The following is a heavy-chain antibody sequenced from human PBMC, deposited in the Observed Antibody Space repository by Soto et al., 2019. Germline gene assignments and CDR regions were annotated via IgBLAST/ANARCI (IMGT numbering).Heavy chain of an antibody. Sequence: PSETLSLTCSISGDSVSSNSAAWNWIRQSPSRGLEWLGRTYYRSKWYNDYAVSVKSRITINPDTSKNQFSLQLNSVTPEDTAVYYCARDRAVAGTPAIVPWGQGILVTVS. CDR2: TYYRSKWYN. D-gene: IGHD6-19*01. CDR1: GDSVSSNSAA. V-gene: IGHV6-1*01. J-gene: IGHJ5*02. CDR3: ARDRAVAGTPAIVP.